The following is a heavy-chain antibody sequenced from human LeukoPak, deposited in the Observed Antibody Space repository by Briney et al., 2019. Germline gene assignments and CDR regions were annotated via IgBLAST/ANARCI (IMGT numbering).Heavy chain of an antibody. V-gene: IGHV4-34*01. Sequence: SETLSLTCAVYGGSSSAYYWSWIRQPPGKGLEWIGEINHSGSTNYNPSLKSRVTISVDTSKNQFSLKLSSVTAADTAVYYCARQTFRDFWSGYYVDYWGQGTLVTVSS. CDR1: GGSSSAYY. J-gene: IGHJ4*02. CDR2: INHSGST. D-gene: IGHD3-3*01. CDR3: ARQTFRDFWSGYYVDY.